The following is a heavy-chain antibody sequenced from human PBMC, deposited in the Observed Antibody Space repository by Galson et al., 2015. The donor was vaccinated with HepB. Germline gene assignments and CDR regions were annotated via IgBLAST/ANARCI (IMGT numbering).Heavy chain of an antibody. J-gene: IGHJ4*02. Sequence: SLRLSCAASGFTFSSYAMHWVRQAPGKGLEWVAVISCDGSNKYYADSVKGRFTISRDNSKNTLYLQMNSLRAEDTAVYYCARDAVPYYYDSSGWGGYFDYWGQGTLVTVSP. V-gene: IGHV3-30*04. D-gene: IGHD3-22*01. CDR3: ARDAVPYYYDSSGWGGYFDY. CDR2: ISCDGSNK. CDR1: GFTFSSYA.